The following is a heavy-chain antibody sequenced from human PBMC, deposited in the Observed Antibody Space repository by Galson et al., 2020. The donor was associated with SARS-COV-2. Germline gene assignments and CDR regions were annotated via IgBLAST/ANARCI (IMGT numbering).Heavy chain of an antibody. V-gene: IGHV4-39*07. CDR3: ARVKDYGGWFDP. J-gene: IGHJ5*02. CDR1: GGSISSNSYY. D-gene: IGHD4-17*01. Sequence: SETLSPTCPASGGSISSNSYYWGGIRQPPGKGPEWIGRIHYSGSTYYNPSLKSRVTISVDTSKTQFSLKLTSVTAADTAVYYCARVKDYGGWFDPWGQGTLVTVSS. CDR2: IHYSGST.